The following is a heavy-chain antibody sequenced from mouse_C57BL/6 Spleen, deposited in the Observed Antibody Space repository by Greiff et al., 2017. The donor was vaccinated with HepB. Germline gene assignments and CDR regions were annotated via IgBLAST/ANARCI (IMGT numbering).Heavy chain of an antibody. CDR2: IDPSDSYT. CDR3: ARGSRSTMVTTGDY. J-gene: IGHJ2*01. Sequence: QVQLKQPGAELVKPGASVKLSCKASGYTFTSYWMQWVKQRPGQGLEWIGEIDPSDSYTNYNQKFKGKATLTVDTASSTAYMQLSSLTSEDSAVYYCARGSRSTMVTTGDYWGQGTTLTVSS. V-gene: IGHV1-50*01. D-gene: IGHD2-2*01. CDR1: GYTFTSYW.